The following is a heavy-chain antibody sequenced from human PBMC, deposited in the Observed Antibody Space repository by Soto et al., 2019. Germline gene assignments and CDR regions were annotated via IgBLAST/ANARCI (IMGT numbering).Heavy chain of an antibody. J-gene: IGHJ4*02. V-gene: IGHV1-3*01. CDR3: ARDPYSSGWVPY. D-gene: IGHD6-19*01. Sequence: ASVKVSCKAPGYTFTSYAMHWVRQAPGQRLEWMGWINAGNGNTKYSQKFQGRVTITRDTSASTAYMELSSLRSEDTAVYYCARDPYSSGWVPYWGQGTLVTVSS. CDR1: GYTFTSYA. CDR2: INAGNGNT.